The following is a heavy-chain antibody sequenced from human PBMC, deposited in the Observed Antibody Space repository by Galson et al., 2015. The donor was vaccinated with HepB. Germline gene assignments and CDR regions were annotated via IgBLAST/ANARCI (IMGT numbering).Heavy chain of an antibody. J-gene: IGHJ1*01. CDR1: GFTFSSYA. CDR3: AKDGPLYGDYPLEYFQH. V-gene: IGHV3-23*01. D-gene: IGHD4-17*01. Sequence: SLRLSCAASGFTFSSYAMSWVRQAPGKGLEWVSAISGSGGSTYYADSVKGRFTISRDNPKNTLYLQMNSLRAEDTAVYYCAKDGPLYGDYPLEYFQHWGQGTLVTVSS. CDR2: ISGSGGST.